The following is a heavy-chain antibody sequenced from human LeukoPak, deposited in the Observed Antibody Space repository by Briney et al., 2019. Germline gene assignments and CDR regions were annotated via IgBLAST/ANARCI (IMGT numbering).Heavy chain of an antibody. CDR1: GFTFSSYS. J-gene: IGHJ4*02. CDR3: AKDTRPDY. Sequence: GGSLRLSCSASGFTFSSYSMHWVRQAPGKGLEWVAVISYDGNNKYDADSVKGRFTISRDNSKNTLYLQMNSLRAEDTAVYYCAKDTRPDYWGQGTLVTVSS. V-gene: IGHV3-30-3*01. CDR2: ISYDGNNK.